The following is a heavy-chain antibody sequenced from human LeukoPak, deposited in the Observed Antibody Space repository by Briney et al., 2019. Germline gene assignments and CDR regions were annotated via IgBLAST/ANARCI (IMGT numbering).Heavy chain of an antibody. CDR2: INPNSGGT. J-gene: IGHJ4*02. V-gene: IGHV1-2*06. CDR1: GYTFTGYY. CDR3: AREVVSTPIAAGVVDY. Sequence: GASVKVSCKASGYTFTGYYMHWVRQAPGQGLEWMGRINPNSGGTNYAQKFQGRVTMTRDTSISTAYMELSRLRSDDTAGYYCAREVVSTPIAAGVVDYWGQGTLVTVSS. D-gene: IGHD6-13*01.